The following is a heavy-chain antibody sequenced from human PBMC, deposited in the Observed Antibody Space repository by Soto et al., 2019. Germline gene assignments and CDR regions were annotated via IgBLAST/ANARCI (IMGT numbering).Heavy chain of an antibody. CDR2: IDPSDSQT. CDR3: ARDQFGGMDV. J-gene: IGHJ6*02. D-gene: IGHD3-16*01. CDR1: GYSFAGYW. V-gene: IGHV5-10-1*01. Sequence: GESLKISCKGSGYSFAGYWITWVRQKPGKGLEWMGRIDPSDSQTYYSPSFRGHVTISATKSITTVFLQWSSLRASDTAMYYCARDQFGGMDVWGQGTTVTVSS.